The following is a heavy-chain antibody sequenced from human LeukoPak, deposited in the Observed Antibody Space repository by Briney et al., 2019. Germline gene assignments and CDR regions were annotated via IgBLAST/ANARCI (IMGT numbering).Heavy chain of an antibody. Sequence: ASVKVSCEASGYTLTSYGINWMRQAPGQGLEWMGWISTQSGNTNYAQKVQGRLTLTTDRSTNTAYMELRSLRSDDTAVYYCARDRFRMVVAATSPDYWGQGTLVTVSS. CDR2: ISTQSGNT. CDR3: ARDRFRMVVAATSPDY. CDR1: GYTLTSYG. D-gene: IGHD2-15*01. J-gene: IGHJ4*02. V-gene: IGHV1-18*01.